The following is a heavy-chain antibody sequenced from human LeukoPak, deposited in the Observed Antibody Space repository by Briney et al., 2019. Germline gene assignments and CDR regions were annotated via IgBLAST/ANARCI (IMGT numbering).Heavy chain of an antibody. CDR2: IKSKSDGETT. CDR3: TTDRGSV. Sequence: GGSLRLSCAASGFTFTNVWMSWVRQTPWKGLEWVGRIKSKSDGETTDYAAPVKGRFTISRGDAKTMVYLQMNSLKSEDTAVYYCTTDRGSVWGQGTLVTVSS. V-gene: IGHV3-15*01. J-gene: IGHJ4*02. CDR1: GFTFTNVW.